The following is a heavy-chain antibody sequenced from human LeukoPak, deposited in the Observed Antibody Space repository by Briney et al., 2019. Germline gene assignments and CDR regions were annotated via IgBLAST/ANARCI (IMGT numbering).Heavy chain of an antibody. J-gene: IGHJ4*02. Sequence: AASVKVSCKASGYTFTDYYMHWVRQAPGQGLEWMGWINPNSGGTDYAQKFQGRVTMTRDTSISTAYMDLCRLRYDDTAVYCCGRFDGATVGWGQGTLVTVSS. CDR2: INPNSGGT. D-gene: IGHD4-23*01. V-gene: IGHV1-2*02. CDR1: GYTFTDYY. CDR3: GRFDGATVG.